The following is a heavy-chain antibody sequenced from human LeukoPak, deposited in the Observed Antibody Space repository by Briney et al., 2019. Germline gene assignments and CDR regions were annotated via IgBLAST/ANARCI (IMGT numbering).Heavy chain of an antibody. V-gene: IGHV3-21*01. Sequence: PSETLSLTCAVYGGSFSGYYWSWIRQPPGKGLEWVSSISSSSSYIYYADSVKGRFTISRDNSKNTLYLQMNSLRAEDTAVYYCAKDVRNYFDPWGQGTVVTVSS. CDR1: GGSFSGYY. CDR2: ISSSSSYI. J-gene: IGHJ5*02. CDR3: AKDVRNYFDP.